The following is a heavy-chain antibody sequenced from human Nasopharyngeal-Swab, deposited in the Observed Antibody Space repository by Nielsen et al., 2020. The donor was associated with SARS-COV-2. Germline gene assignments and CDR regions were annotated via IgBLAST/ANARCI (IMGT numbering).Heavy chain of an antibody. V-gene: IGHV3-11*01. D-gene: IGHD3-22*01. Sequence: GGSLRLSCAASGFTFSDYYMSWIRQAPGKGLEWVSYISSSGSTIYYADSVKGRFTISRDNAKNSLYLQMNSLRAEDAAVYYCAISSGYYYPGFDYWGQGTLVTVSS. CDR3: AISSGYYYPGFDY. CDR2: ISSSGSTI. J-gene: IGHJ4*02. CDR1: GFTFSDYY.